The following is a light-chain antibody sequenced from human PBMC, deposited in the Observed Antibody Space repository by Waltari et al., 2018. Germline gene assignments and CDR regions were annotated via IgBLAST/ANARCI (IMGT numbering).Light chain of an antibody. CDR1: QSVNSN. CDR2: GAS. Sequence: EIVMTQSPATLSVSPGERVTLSCRASQSVNSNLAWYQQRPGQAPRLLIYGASTTATGIPARFTGSGSGTEFTLNISSLQSEDFAVYYCQQYNNWPLTFGGGTEVEIK. CDR3: QQYNNWPLT. J-gene: IGKJ4*01. V-gene: IGKV3-15*01.